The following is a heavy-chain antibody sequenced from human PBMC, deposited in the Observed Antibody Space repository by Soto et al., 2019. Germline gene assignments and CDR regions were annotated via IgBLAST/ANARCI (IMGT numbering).Heavy chain of an antibody. CDR3: ARLGAVSGYDRVRFDY. J-gene: IGHJ4*02. D-gene: IGHD5-12*01. Sequence: PSETLSLTCTVSGGSISSSSYYWGWIRQPPGKGLEWIGSIYYSGSTYYNPSLRSRVTISVDTSKNQFSLRLTSVTAADTAVYYCARLGAVSGYDRVRFDYWGQGTLVTVSS. V-gene: IGHV4-39*07. CDR2: IYYSGST. CDR1: GGSISSSSYY.